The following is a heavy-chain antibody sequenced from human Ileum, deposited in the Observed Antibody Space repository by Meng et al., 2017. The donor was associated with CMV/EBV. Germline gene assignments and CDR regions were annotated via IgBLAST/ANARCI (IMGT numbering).Heavy chain of an antibody. CDR2: VHHGGTT. J-gene: IGHJ5*02. CDR1: GDSISSHNY. CDR3: TRDPAAGSSDSNWFDP. Sequence: GDSISSHNYWNWVRQPTGKGLEWIGEVHHGGTTHYNPSLKSRVTISVDKSRNQFSLKVNSMTAADTAVYHCTRDPAAGSSDSNWFDPWGPGTLVTVSS. V-gene: IGHV4-4*02. D-gene: IGHD6-25*01.